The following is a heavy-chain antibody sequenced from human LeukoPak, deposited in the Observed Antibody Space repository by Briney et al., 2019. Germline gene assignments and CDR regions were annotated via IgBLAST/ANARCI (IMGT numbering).Heavy chain of an antibody. D-gene: IGHD3-10*01. J-gene: IGHJ6*04. V-gene: IGHV3-30*18. Sequence: GRSLRLSCAASGFTFSSYGMHWVRQAPGKGLEWVAVISYDGSNKYYADSVKGRFTISRDNSKNTLYPQMNSLRAEDTAVYYCAKDTDYGSGSRRSYYYYGMDVWGKGTTVTVSS. CDR1: GFTFSSYG. CDR2: ISYDGSNK. CDR3: AKDTDYGSGSRRSYYYYGMDV.